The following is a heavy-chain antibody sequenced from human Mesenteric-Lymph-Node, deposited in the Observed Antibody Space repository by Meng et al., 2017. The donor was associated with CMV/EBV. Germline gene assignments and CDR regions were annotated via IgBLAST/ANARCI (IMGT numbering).Heavy chain of an antibody. CDR3: GRGGASGKWRVDFDP. J-gene: IGHJ5*02. V-gene: IGHV3-74*01. CDR2: IHPDGDRT. Sequence: GGSLRLSCAASGFTFSSYWMHWVRQAPGKGLVWVSRIHPDGDRTSYADSVKGRFTISRDNTKNTVYLQMNSLRVEDTAVYYCGRGGASGKWRVDFDPWGQGALVTVSS. CDR1: GFTFSSYW. D-gene: IGHD6-19*01.